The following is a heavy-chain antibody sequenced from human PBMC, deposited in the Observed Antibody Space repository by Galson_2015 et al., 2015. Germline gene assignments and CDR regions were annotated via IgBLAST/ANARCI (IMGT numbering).Heavy chain of an antibody. D-gene: IGHD3-16*01. J-gene: IGHJ4*02. CDR3: AIKGDGGADY. CDR2: ISDVGST. Sequence: GSFSGSYWSWIRQSPGKGLEWIGEISDVGSTSSNPSLKSRVTISVDTSKNQFSLKLSSVTAADTAVYYCAIKGDGGADYWGQGTLVTVSS. CDR1: GSFSGSY. V-gene: IGHV4-34*01.